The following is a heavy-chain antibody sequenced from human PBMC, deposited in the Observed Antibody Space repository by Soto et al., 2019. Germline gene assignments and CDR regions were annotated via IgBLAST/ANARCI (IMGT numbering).Heavy chain of an antibody. CDR3: ARGVVVEAPCRY. Sequence: QVQLVESGGGVVQPGRSLRLSCAASGFTFSSYAMHWVRQAPGKGLVWVAVISYDGSNKYYADSVKGRFTISRDNSKNPLYLQMNCLRAEDTAVYYCARGVVVEAPCRYWGQGTLVTVSS. D-gene: IGHD2-21*01. J-gene: IGHJ4*02. CDR2: ISYDGSNK. V-gene: IGHV3-30-3*01. CDR1: GFTFSSYA.